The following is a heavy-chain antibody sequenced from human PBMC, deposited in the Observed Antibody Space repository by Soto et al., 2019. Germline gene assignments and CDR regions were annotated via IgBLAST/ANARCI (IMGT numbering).Heavy chain of an antibody. J-gene: IGHJ6*02. V-gene: IGHV3-23*01. CDR3: AQLWRDNTALSSYGMDA. CDR1: GFTFISYA. CDR2: ISGSGGST. D-gene: IGHD1-1*01. Sequence: GGSLRLSCAASGFTFISYAMSWVRQAPGKGLEWVSAISGSGGSTYYADSVKGRFTISRDNSKNTLYLRMNSLRADDTAVYYCAQLWRDNTALSSYGMDAWGQGTTVTVSS.